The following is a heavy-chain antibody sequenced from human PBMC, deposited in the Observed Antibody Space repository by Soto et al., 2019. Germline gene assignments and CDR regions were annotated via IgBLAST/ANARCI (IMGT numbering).Heavy chain of an antibody. CDR3: ARGWIGDLNDAFDV. V-gene: IGHV3-74*01. CDR1: GFTFSCYW. D-gene: IGHD2-2*03. Sequence: TGGSLRLSCTASGFTFSCYWMHWVHQAPGKGLVWVSRINSYGSSTTYADSVKGRFTISRDNAESTLYLQMNSLRAEDTAIYYCARGWIGDLNDAFDVWGQGTMVTVSS. CDR2: INSYGSST. J-gene: IGHJ3*01.